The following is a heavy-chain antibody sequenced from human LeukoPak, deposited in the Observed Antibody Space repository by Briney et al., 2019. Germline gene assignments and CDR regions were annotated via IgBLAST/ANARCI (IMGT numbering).Heavy chain of an antibody. CDR3: ARGRFSRYCSGGSCHGPYYFDY. J-gene: IGHJ4*02. Sequence: SETLSLTCAVYGGSFSGYYWSWIRQPPGKGLEWIGEINHSGSTNYNPSLKSRVTISVDTSKNQFSLKLSSVTAADTAVYYCARGRFSRYCSGGSCHGPYYFDYWGQGTLVTVSS. V-gene: IGHV4-34*01. CDR1: GGSFSGYY. D-gene: IGHD2-15*01. CDR2: INHSGST.